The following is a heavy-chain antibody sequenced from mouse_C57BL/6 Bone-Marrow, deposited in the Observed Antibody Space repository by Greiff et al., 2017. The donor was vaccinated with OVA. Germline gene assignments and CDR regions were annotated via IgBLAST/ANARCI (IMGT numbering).Heavy chain of an antibody. J-gene: IGHJ3*01. Sequence: EVQLQQSGPELVKPGASVKISCKASGYTFTDYYMNWVKQSHGKSLGWIGNINPNNGGTSSNKNFKGKATLTVDKSYSAAYMELRSLTSEDSAVYDCARGRLRRRAWFAYWGLGTLVTVSA. D-gene: IGHD2-4*01. CDR3: ARGRLRRRAWFAY. V-gene: IGHV1-26*01. CDR1: GYTFTDYY. CDR2: INPNNGGT.